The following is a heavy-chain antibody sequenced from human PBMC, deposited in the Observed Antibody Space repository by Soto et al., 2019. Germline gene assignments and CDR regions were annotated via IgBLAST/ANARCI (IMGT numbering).Heavy chain of an antibody. Sequence: QVQMVQSGAEVKKPGSSVKVSCKASGGTFGSYGFSCVRQAPGQGLEWLGGVIPIFGTINYAQKFQGRVTSTAEESKTTADLELNRLPSEDTAGYYCERHSPYGGVYWDWFEPRGLGTLCSVSP. CDR1: GGTFGSYG. D-gene: IGHD2-8*02. J-gene: IGHJ5*02. CDR2: VIPIFGTI. V-gene: IGHV1-69*01. CDR3: ERHSPYGGVYWDWFEP.